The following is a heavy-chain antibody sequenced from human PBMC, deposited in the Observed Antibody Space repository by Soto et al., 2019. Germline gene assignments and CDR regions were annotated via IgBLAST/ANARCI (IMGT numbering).Heavy chain of an antibody. CDR1: GGTFSSYT. D-gene: IGHD2-15*01. J-gene: IGHJ3*02. CDR3: ARDPLRYCSGGSCYVDAFDI. CDR2: IIPILGIA. Sequence: SVKVSCNASGGTFSSYTISWVRQAPGQGLEWMGRIIPILGIANYAQKFQGRVTITADKSTSTAYMELSSLRSEDTAVYYCARDPLRYCSGGSCYVDAFDIWGQGTMVTVSS. V-gene: IGHV1-69*04.